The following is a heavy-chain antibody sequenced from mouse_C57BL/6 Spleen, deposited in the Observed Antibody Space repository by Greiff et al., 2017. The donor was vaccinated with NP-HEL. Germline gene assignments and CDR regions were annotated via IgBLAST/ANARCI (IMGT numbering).Heavy chain of an antibody. CDR2: ILPGSGST. J-gene: IGHJ3*01. V-gene: IGHV1-9*01. CDR1: GYTFTGYW. CDR3: ARGIYYDYDGSRFAY. Sequence: VQRVESGAELMKPGASVKLSCKATGYTFTGYWIEWVKQRPGHGLEWIGEILPGSGSTNYNEKFKGKATFTADTSSNTAYMQLSSLTTEDSAIYYCARGIYYDYDGSRFAYWGQGTLVTVSA. D-gene: IGHD2-4*01.